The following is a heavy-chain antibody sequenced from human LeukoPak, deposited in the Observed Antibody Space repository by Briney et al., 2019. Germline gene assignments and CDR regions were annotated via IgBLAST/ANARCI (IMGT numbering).Heavy chain of an antibody. V-gene: IGHV1-69*04. CDR2: IIPILGIA. J-gene: IGHJ3*02. Sequence: SVKVSCKASGGTFSSYAISWVRQTPGQGLEWMGRIIPILGIANYAQKFQGRITITADKSTSTAYMELSSLRSEDTAVYYCARSTYGSGSPFDAFDIWGQGTMVTVSS. CDR3: ARSTYGSGSPFDAFDI. CDR1: GGTFSSYA. D-gene: IGHD3-10*01.